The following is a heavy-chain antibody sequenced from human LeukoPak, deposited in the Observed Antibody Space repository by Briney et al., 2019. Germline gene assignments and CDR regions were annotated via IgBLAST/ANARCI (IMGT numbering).Heavy chain of an antibody. CDR3: ARGNGRKAFDY. D-gene: IGHD1-14*01. J-gene: IGHJ4*02. Sequence: SETLSLTCTVSGGSISSYYWSWIRQPPGKGLEWIGYIYYSGSTNYNPSLKSRVTISVDTSKNQFSLKLSSVTAADTAVYYCARGNGRKAFDYWGQGTLVTVSS. CDR2: IYYSGST. V-gene: IGHV4-59*01. CDR1: GGSISSYY.